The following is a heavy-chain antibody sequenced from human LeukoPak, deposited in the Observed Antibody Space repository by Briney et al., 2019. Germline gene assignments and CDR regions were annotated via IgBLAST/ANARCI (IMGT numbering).Heavy chain of an antibody. CDR3: ARDLGVGADDAFDI. Sequence: SETLSLTCTVSGGSISSSSYYWGWIRQPPGKGQERIGSIYYSGSTYYNPSLKSRVTISVDTSKNQFSLKLSSVTAADTAVYYCARDLGVGADDAFDIWGQGTMVTVSS. CDR2: IYYSGST. J-gene: IGHJ3*02. CDR1: GGSISSSSYY. V-gene: IGHV4-39*07. D-gene: IGHD1-26*01.